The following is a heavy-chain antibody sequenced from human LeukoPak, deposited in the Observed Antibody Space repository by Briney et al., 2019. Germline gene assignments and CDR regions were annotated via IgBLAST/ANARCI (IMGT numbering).Heavy chain of an antibody. V-gene: IGHV3-49*04. J-gene: IGHJ4*02. Sequence: GGSLRLSCAASGFTFSIYWMSWVRQAPGKGLEWVGFIRNKAYGGTAEYAASVKGRFTISRDDSKTIAYLQMNSLKTEDTAVYYCTREKRYFDWFQADYWGQGTLVTVSS. D-gene: IGHD3-9*01. CDR3: TREKRYFDWFQADY. CDR1: GFTFSIYW. CDR2: IRNKAYGGTA.